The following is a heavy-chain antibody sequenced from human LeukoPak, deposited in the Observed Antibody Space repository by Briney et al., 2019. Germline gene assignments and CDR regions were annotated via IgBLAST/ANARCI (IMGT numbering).Heavy chain of an antibody. J-gene: IGHJ4*02. CDR3: VKGRRMLRYVDRLLSGPWDY. CDR1: GFTFSSYA. CDR2: ISSNGGST. V-gene: IGHV3-64D*06. D-gene: IGHD3-9*01. Sequence: GGSLRLSCSASGFTFSSYAMNWVRQAPGKGLEYVSAISSNGGSTYYAGSLKGRFTISRDNSKNTLYLQMSSLRAEDTAGYYCVKGRRMLRYVDRLLSGPWDYWGQETLVTVSS.